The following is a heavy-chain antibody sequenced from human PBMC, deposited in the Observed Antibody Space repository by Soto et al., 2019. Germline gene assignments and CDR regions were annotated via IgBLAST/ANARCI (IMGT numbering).Heavy chain of an antibody. CDR2: INHSGST. Sequence: SETLSLTCAVYGGSFSGYYWSWIRQPPGKGLEWIGEINHSGSTNYNPSLKSRVTISVDTSKNQFSLKLSSVTAADTAVYYCARARYSGSYYNAIDIWGQGTMVTV. D-gene: IGHD1-26*01. CDR3: ARARYSGSYYNAIDI. J-gene: IGHJ3*02. CDR1: GGSFSGYY. V-gene: IGHV4-34*01.